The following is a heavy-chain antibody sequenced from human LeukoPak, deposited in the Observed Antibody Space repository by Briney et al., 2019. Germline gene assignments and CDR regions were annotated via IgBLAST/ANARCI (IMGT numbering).Heavy chain of an antibody. Sequence: SETLSLTCTVSGGSISSGTYYWNWIRQPAGKGLEWIGRVSTSGSTNYNPSLKMRVTISVDTSKNQFSLKLSSVTAADTAVYYCARDFRGRYCSGGSCYSEGDYWGQGTLVTVSS. V-gene: IGHV4-61*02. D-gene: IGHD2-15*01. CDR1: GGSISSGTYY. J-gene: IGHJ4*02. CDR2: VSTSGST. CDR3: ARDFRGRYCSGGSCYSEGDY.